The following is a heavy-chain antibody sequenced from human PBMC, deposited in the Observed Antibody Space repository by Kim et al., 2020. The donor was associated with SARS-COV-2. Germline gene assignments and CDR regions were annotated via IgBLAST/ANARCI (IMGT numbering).Heavy chain of an antibody. Sequence: SETLSLTCTVSGASISSSTYYWGWIRQPPGKGLEWIASIYYSGSTYYNPSLKSRVTISVDTPRNQFSLKLSSVTAADTAVYYCARHFSHNYYGSGSYLFDYWGQGTPVTVSS. D-gene: IGHD3-10*01. CDR2: IYYSGST. V-gene: IGHV4-39*01. J-gene: IGHJ4*02. CDR1: GASISSSTYY. CDR3: ARHFSHNYYGSGSYLFDY.